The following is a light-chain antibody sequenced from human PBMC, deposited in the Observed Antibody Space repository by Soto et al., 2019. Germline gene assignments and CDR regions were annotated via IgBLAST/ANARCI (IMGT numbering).Light chain of an antibody. CDR2: DVS. J-gene: IGLJ1*01. V-gene: IGLV2-14*01. CDR3: SSYTCSSTLLYV. Sequence: QSALTQPASVSGSPGQSITISCTGTSSDVGGYNYVSWYQQHPGKAPKLMIYDVSNRPSGVSNRFSGSKSGNTDSLTISGLQAEDEADYYCSSYTCSSTLLYVFGTGTKLTVL. CDR1: SSDVGGYNY.